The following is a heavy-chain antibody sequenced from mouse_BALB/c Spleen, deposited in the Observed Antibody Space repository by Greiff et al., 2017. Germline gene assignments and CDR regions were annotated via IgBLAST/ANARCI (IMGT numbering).Heavy chain of an antibody. Sequence: EVNVVESGGDLVKPGGSLKLSCAASGFTFSSYGMSWVRQTPDKRLEWVATISSGGSYTYYPDSVKGRFTISRDNAKNTLYLQMSSLKSEDTAMYYCARHLDYYGYDYAMDYWGQGTSVTVSS. CDR3: ARHLDYYGYDYAMDY. J-gene: IGHJ4*01. CDR2: ISSGGSYT. V-gene: IGHV5-6*01. CDR1: GFTFSSYG. D-gene: IGHD1-2*01.